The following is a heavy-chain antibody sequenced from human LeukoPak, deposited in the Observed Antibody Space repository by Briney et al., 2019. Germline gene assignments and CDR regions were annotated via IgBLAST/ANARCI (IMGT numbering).Heavy chain of an antibody. V-gene: IGHV3-11*03. CDR1: GFSYSDYY. CDR3: ARNWGEQWLIDY. CDR2: ISSSSSYT. Sequence: SGGSLRVSCAASGFSYSDYYVSWIRQAAGKGLEWVSNISSSSSYTNYADSVKGRFTISRDNDKNSLYLQMNSLRVEDTAVDYCARNWGEQWLIDYWGQGTLVTVSS. J-gene: IGHJ4*02. D-gene: IGHD6-19*01.